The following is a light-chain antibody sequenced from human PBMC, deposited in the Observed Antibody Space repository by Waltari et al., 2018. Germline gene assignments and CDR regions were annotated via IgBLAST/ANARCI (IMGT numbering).Light chain of an antibody. J-gene: IGLJ2*01. V-gene: IGLV2-23*03. CDR1: SRDVGSSKL. Sequence: QSALTQPASLSGSPGQSINISCTGTSRDVGSSKLVSWYQQHPGKAPKLIMYEGSKRPSVVSNLFSGSKSGNTASLTISVLQAEDEADYHCCSYAGGSAFVVFGGGTKLTVL. CDR2: EGS. CDR3: CSYAGGSAFVV.